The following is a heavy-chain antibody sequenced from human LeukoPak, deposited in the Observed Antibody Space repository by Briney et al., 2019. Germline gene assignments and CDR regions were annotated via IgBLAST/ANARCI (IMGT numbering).Heavy chain of an antibody. CDR2: IRSKANSYAT. Sequence: PGGSLRLFCAASGFTFSGSAMHWVRQASGKGLEWVGRIRSKANSYATAYAASVKGRFTISRDDSKNTAYLQMNSLKTEDTAVYYCTRRVGTAMVLDYWGQGTLVTVSS. V-gene: IGHV3-73*01. J-gene: IGHJ4*02. CDR3: TRRVGTAMVLDY. D-gene: IGHD5-18*01. CDR1: GFTFSGSA.